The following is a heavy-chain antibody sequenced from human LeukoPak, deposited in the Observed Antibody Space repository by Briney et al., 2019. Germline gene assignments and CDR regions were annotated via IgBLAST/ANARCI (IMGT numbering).Heavy chain of an antibody. CDR1: GFSLSSYS. Sequence: GGSLRLSCAASGFSLSSYSMNWVRQAPGKGLEWLSYISVRSTTINYADSVKGRFTISRDDAEKSLYLQMNSLRVEDTAVYYCARTRPGYYFDSWGQGTLVTVSS. CDR3: ARTRPGYYFDS. D-gene: IGHD1-14*01. J-gene: IGHJ4*02. CDR2: ISVRSTTI. V-gene: IGHV3-48*04.